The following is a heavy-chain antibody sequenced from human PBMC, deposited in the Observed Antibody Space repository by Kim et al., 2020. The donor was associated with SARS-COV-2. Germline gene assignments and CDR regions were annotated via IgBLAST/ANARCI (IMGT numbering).Heavy chain of an antibody. D-gene: IGHD3-22*01. CDR2: ISGSGGST. CDR1: GFTFSSYA. Sequence: GGSLRRSCAASGFTFSSYAMSWVRQAPGKGLEWVSAISGSGGSTYYADSVKGRFTISRDNSKNTLYLQMNSLRAEDTAVYYCAKSGGSYYYDSSGYHNWFDPWGQGTLVTVSS. J-gene: IGHJ5*02. CDR3: AKSGGSYYYDSSGYHNWFDP. V-gene: IGHV3-23*01.